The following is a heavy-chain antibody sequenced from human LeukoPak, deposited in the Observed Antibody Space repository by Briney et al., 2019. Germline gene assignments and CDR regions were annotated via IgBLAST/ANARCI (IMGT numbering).Heavy chain of an antibody. Sequence: GGSLRLSCAASGFDFSVYSMNWVRQAPGKGLEWISYITSDRNTVYYADSVRGRFTISRDNAKKSVYLELSNLRADDTAMYYCARSTEWFADYWGQGTLVTVSS. CDR3: ARSTEWFADY. CDR1: GFDFSVYS. J-gene: IGHJ4*02. D-gene: IGHD3-3*01. V-gene: IGHV3-48*01. CDR2: ITSDRNTV.